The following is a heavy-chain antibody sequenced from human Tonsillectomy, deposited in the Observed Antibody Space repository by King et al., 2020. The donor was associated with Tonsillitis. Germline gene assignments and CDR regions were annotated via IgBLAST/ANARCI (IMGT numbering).Heavy chain of an antibody. Sequence: VQLVESGGGVVQPGTSLRLSCEGFAVTFKTYVLDWVLQAPGKGLDGVAVISYDGKNKDYAESVKGRFTISRDNSKNTLFMQLNSLRPEDTAVYYCAVRRDCSDSNCYNAFYIWGQGTMVTVSS. CDR2: ISYDGKNK. V-gene: IGHV3-30*04. CDR3: AVRRDCSDSNCYNAFYI. D-gene: IGHD2-2*02. CDR1: AVTFKTYV. J-gene: IGHJ3*02.